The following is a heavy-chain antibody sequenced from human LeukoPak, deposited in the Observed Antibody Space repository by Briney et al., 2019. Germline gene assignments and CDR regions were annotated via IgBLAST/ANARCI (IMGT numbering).Heavy chain of an antibody. CDR3: ATDYKFVGYYGGTGPYAFDL. CDR2: IVVGSSKS. CDR1: GFTFTNSG. J-gene: IGHJ3*01. D-gene: IGHD4-23*01. V-gene: IGHV1-58*02. Sequence: SVKVSCKASGFTFTNSGMHWVRHPRAQGQEWVGLIVVGSSKSKYAQKFQERVTITRDMSTSTAYMELSSLRSEDTAVYYCATDYKFVGYYGGTGPYAFDLWGQGTMVTVSS.